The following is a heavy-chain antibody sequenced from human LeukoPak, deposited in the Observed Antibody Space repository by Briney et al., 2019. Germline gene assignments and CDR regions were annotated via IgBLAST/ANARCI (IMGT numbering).Heavy chain of an antibody. CDR3: TTVTYSSSWYNWFDP. D-gene: IGHD6-13*01. CDR1: GFTFSNAW. CDR2: IKSKTDGGTT. V-gene: IGHV3-15*01. Sequence: PGGSLRLSCAASGFTFSNAWMSWVRQAPGKGLEWVGRIKSKTDGGTTDYAAPVKGRFTISRDDSKNTLYLQMNSLKTEDTAVYYCTTVTYSSSWYNWFDPWGQGTLVTVSS. J-gene: IGHJ5*02.